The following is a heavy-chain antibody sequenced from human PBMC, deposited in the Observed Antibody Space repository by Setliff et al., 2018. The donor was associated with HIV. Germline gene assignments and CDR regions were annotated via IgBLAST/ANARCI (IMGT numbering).Heavy chain of an antibody. D-gene: IGHD2-8*01. J-gene: IGHJ6*02. CDR2: IFTSGSA. Sequence: SETLSLTCTVSGGSISSTSHYWTWIRQPAEKGLEWLGRIFTSGSASYNPSLESRVTFSVDTSKNQFALKLTSVTAADTAIYYCARGRSCESDWCWLYYNYYYGMDVWAQGTAVTVSS. CDR1: GGSISSTSHY. V-gene: IGHV4-61*02. CDR3: ARGRSCESDWCWLYYNYYYGMDV.